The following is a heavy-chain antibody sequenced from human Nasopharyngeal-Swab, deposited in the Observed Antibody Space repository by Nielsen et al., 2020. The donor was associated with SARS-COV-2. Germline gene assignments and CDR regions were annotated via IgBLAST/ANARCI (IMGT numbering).Heavy chain of an antibody. V-gene: IGHV4-39*01. J-gene: IGHJ5*02. CDR1: GASISTSDYY. CDR2: IYYNGRT. CDR3: ARRDRSPGWFDP. Sequence: SETLSLTCTVSGASISTSDYYWGWIRQPPGKGLEWIGSIYYNGRTFYDASLKSRFSISIDTSKNQISLNLISVTAADTAVYYCARRDRSPGWFDPWGQGTLVTVSS.